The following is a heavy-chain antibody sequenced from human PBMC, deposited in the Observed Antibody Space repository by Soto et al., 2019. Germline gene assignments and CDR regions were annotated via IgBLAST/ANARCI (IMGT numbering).Heavy chain of an antibody. Sequence: GGSLRLSCAASGFPFSIYSMNWVRQAPGKGLEFVSYISNDDTYYADSVKGRFTISRDNSKNTLYLQMNSLRAEDTAVYYCARPPPGIAAAGFHYFDYWGQGTLVTVSS. CDR1: GFPFSIYS. J-gene: IGHJ4*02. D-gene: IGHD6-13*01. V-gene: IGHV3-48*01. CDR2: ISNDDT. CDR3: ARPPPGIAAAGFHYFDY.